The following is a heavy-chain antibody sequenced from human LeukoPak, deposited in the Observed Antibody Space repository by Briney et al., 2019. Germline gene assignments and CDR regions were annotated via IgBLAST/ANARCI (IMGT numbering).Heavy chain of an antibody. V-gene: IGHV3-7*01. CDR1: GFMFSTYW. CDR3: ARAPPGTAVAGYDY. CDR2: MNQDGSEK. Sequence: GGSLRLSCAASGFMFSTYWRSWVRQAPGKGLEWVANMNQDGSEKYYVDSVKGRFTISRDNAKNSLFLQMHSLRAEDTAVYYCARAPPGTAVAGYDYWGQGTLVTVSS. J-gene: IGHJ4*02. D-gene: IGHD6-19*01.